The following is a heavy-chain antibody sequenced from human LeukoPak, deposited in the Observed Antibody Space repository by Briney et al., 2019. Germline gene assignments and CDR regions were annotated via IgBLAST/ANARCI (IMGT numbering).Heavy chain of an antibody. D-gene: IGHD3-10*01. Sequence: PGGSLRLSCAASGFTFSSYWMHWVRQAPGKGLVWVSRINTDGSSTSYADSMKGRFTISRDNAKNTLYLQMNSLRAEDTAVYYCAREGSGSYYNFDYWGQGTLVTVSS. CDR1: GFTFSSYW. V-gene: IGHV3-74*01. J-gene: IGHJ4*02. CDR3: AREGSGSYYNFDY. CDR2: INTDGSST.